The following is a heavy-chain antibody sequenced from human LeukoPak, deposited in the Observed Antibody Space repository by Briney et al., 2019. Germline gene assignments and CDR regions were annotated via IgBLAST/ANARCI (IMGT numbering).Heavy chain of an antibody. CDR2: ITHSGST. CDR3: GRGRLNYCTNGVCLRGFDY. CDR1: GGSHSGYY. Sequence: SDTLSLTCAVCGGSHSGYYWMGVRQPPEKGLEWGGEITHSGSTNYNTSLKRRGTISVDKSKKQFSLKLGSVTAADHAVYYCGRGRLNYCTNGVCLRGFDYWGQGTMVTVSS. D-gene: IGHD2-8*01. J-gene: IGHJ4*02. V-gene: IGHV4-34*01.